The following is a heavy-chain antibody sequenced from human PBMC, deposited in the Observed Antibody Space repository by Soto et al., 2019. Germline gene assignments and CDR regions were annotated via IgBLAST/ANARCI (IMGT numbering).Heavy chain of an antibody. CDR3: ARDNSGGSWSWFDP. CDR2: ISAKNGNT. Sequence: ASVTVSCKASGYTFTTYGISWVRQAPGQGPEWMGWISAKNGNTNYAQKFQGRVTMTTDTSTTTAYMELRSLRSDDTAVYYCARDNSGGSWSWFDPWGQGTLVTV. V-gene: IGHV1-18*01. CDR1: GYTFTTYG. J-gene: IGHJ5*02. D-gene: IGHD2-15*01.